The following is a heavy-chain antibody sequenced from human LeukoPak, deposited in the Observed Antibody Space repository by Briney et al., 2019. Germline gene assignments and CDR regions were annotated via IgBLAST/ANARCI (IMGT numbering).Heavy chain of an antibody. CDR3: ARDREWLVLTLDY. CDR1: GLTFSKYW. D-gene: IGHD6-19*01. V-gene: IGHV3-7*01. CDR2: IKQDGSEK. J-gene: IGHJ4*02. Sequence: GGSLRLSCATSGLTFSKYWMSWVRQAPGKGLEWVANIKQDGSEKYYVDSVKGRFTISRDNAKNSLYLQMNSLRAEDTAVYYCARDREWLVLTLDYWGQGTLVAVSS.